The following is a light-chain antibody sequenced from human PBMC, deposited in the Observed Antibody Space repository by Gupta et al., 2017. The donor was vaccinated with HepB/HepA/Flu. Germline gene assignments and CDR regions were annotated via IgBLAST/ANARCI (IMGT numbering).Light chain of an antibody. J-gene: IGKJ1*01. V-gene: IGKV1-6*01. CDR2: AAS. Sequence: AIQIPQSPSSLSASVGDRVTITCRASQNIRKELGWYQQRPGKVPKLLIYAASTLQSGVPSRFSGGGSGTDFTLTITSLQPEDFATYYCLQDYIYPRTFGQGTKVEIK. CDR1: QNIRKE. CDR3: LQDYIYPRT.